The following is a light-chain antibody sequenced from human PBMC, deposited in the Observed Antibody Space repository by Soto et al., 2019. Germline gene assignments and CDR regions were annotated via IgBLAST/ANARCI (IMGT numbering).Light chain of an antibody. CDR2: DVN. J-gene: IGLJ3*02. V-gene: IGLV2-11*01. Sequence: QSVLTQPRSVSGSPGQSVTISCTGTSSDVGGYNYVAWYQQYSGKAPKLMIYDVNRRPSGVPDRFSGSKSGNTASLTISGLQAEDEADYYCCSYAGTYAAFGGGTKLTVL. CDR1: SSDVGGYNY. CDR3: CSYAGTYAA.